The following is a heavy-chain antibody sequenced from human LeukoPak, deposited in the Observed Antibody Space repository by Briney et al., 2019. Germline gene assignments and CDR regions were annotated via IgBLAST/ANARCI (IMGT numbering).Heavy chain of an antibody. V-gene: IGHV1-2*02. D-gene: IGHD6-13*01. J-gene: IGHJ6*02. CDR2: INPNSGGT. CDR3: ARVRIGQQLDKYYYYAMDV. Sequence: ASVKVSCKASGYTFTDYYMHWVRQAPGQGLEWMGWINPNSGGTNYAQRSQGRVTMTTDTSISTAYMEVSRLRSDDTAVYYCARVRIGQQLDKYYYYAMDVWGQGTTVTVSS. CDR1: GYTFTDYY.